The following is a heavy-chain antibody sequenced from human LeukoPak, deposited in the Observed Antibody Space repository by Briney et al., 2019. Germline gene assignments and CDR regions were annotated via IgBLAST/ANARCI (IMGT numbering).Heavy chain of an antibody. CDR1: GYTFTSYG. Sequence: VASVKVSCKASGYTFTSYGISWVRQAPGQGLEWMGWISAYNGNTNYAQKLQGRVTMTTDTSTSTAYMELRSLRSDDTAVYYCARDGTVTSDYYFDYWGQGTLVTVSS. D-gene: IGHD4-17*01. CDR3: ARDGTVTSDYYFDY. J-gene: IGHJ4*02. CDR2: ISAYNGNT. V-gene: IGHV1-18*01.